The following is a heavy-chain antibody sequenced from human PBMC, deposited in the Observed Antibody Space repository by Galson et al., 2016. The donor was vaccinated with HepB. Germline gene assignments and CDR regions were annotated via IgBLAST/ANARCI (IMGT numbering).Heavy chain of an antibody. Sequence: SLRLSCAASGFTFSSYAMNWVRQAPGKGLQWVSGISGGGVSTHYADSVKGRFTISRDNSKNTLYLRMNSLRAEDTAVYYCAKGRYCGGDCYSSDYWGQGTLVTVSS. D-gene: IGHD2-21*02. CDR3: AKGRYCGGDCYSSDY. CDR2: ISGGGVST. J-gene: IGHJ4*02. CDR1: GFTFSSYA. V-gene: IGHV3-23*01.